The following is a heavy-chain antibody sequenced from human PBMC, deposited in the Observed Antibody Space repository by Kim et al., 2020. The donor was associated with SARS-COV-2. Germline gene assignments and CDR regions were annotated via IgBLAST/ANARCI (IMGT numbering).Heavy chain of an antibody. CDR3: ARLQASEQWLAKYYYYYYGMDV. CDR1: GGSISSSSYY. Sequence: SETLSLTCTVSGGSISSSSYYWGWIRQPPGKGLEWIGSIYYSGSTYYNPSLKSRVTISVDTSKNQFSLKLSSVTAADTAVYYCARLQASEQWLAKYYYYYYGMDVWGQGTTVTVSS. D-gene: IGHD6-19*01. CDR2: IYYSGST. J-gene: IGHJ6*02. V-gene: IGHV4-39*01.